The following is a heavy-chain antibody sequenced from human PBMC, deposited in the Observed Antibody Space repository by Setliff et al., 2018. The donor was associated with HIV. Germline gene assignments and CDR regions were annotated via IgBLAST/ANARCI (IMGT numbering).Heavy chain of an antibody. CDR2: VSNGGDT. D-gene: IGHD3-3*01. V-gene: IGHV4-59*01. CDR1: GGSTNNYY. CDR3: ARATYTTLFGVLMGGGLQY. J-gene: IGHJ4*02. Sequence: PSETLSLTCAVSGGSTNNYYLTWIRQPPGKGLEWIGSVSNGGDTNYNPSLKSRVSLSLDTSKTQFSLKLTSVTAADTAVYYCARATYTTLFGVLMGGGLQYWGLGTLVTVS.